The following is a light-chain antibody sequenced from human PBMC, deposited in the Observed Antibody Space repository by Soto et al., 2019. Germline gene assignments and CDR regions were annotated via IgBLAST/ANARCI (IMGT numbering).Light chain of an antibody. Sequence: EIVMTQSPATLSVSPGERATLSCRASQSVSSNLAWYQQKPGQAPRLLFYGASTRSTGIPARFSGTGSGKDSTLTIRGLQSEDFAVYYCQQSNKWPYTFGQGTKLVIK. CDR1: QSVSSN. J-gene: IGKJ2*01. CDR2: GAS. CDR3: QQSNKWPYT. V-gene: IGKV3-15*01.